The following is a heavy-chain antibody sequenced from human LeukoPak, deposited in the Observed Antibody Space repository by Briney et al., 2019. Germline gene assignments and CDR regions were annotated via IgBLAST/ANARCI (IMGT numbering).Heavy chain of an antibody. Sequence: SETLSLTCALYSGSFTGYYWSWIRQPPEKGLEWIGEINHSGSTNYNPSLKSRVPISVDTSKNHFSLKLSSVTAADTAVYYCASRPYYYDSSGYYLDYWGQGTLVTVSS. J-gene: IGHJ4*02. CDR3: ASRPYYYDSSGYYLDY. V-gene: IGHV4-34*01. D-gene: IGHD3-22*01. CDR1: SGSFTGYY. CDR2: INHSGST.